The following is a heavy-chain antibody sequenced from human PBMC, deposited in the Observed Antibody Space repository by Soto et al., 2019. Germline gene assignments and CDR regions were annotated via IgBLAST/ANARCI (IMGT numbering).Heavy chain of an antibody. Sequence: QVQLQESGPGLVKPSGTLSLTCAVSGGSISSSNWWSWVRQPPGKGLEWIGEIYHSGSTNYNPSLKIRVTISGDKSKHQFSLKLSSVPAADTAVYYCARDIVVVPAGMDYYYYGMDVWGQGTTVTVSS. CDR3: ARDIVVVPAGMDYYYYGMDV. V-gene: IGHV4-4*02. D-gene: IGHD2-2*01. CDR1: GGSISSSNW. CDR2: IYHSGST. J-gene: IGHJ6*02.